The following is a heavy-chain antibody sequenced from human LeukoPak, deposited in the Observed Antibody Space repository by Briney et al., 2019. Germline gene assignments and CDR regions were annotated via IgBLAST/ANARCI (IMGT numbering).Heavy chain of an antibody. Sequence: SGGSLRLSCSASGFVFSSYVMHWVRQAPGKGLEWVAVIPYDGSNKYYADSVKRRFTISRDNSKNTLYLQMNSLRAEDTAVYYCARDRGFGELLSDYFYDYVMDVWGQGTTVTVSS. CDR3: ARDRGFGELLSDYFYDYVMDV. J-gene: IGHJ6*02. D-gene: IGHD3-10*01. V-gene: IGHV3-30*04. CDR2: IPYDGSNK. CDR1: GFVFSSYV.